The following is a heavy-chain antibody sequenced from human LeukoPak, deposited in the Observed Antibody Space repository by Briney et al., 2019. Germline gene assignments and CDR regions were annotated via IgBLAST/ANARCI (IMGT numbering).Heavy chain of an antibody. J-gene: IGHJ4*02. CDR2: IRGSGGST. D-gene: IGHD3-22*01. Sequence: PGGSLRLSCAASGFTFSSYAMSWGRQAPGTGLECGSAIRGSGGSTYYADSVKGRFTISRDNSKNTLYLQINSLRAEYTPVYYCAKLSASLITMIVVVIDHWGQGTLVTVSS. CDR1: GFTFSSYA. V-gene: IGHV3-23*01. CDR3: AKLSASLITMIVVVIDH.